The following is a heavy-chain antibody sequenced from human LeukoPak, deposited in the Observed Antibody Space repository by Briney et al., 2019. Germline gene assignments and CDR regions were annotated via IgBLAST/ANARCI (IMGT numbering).Heavy chain of an antibody. V-gene: IGHV1-69*01. CDR3: ASRHKLNYDILTGYYDY. J-gene: IGHJ4*02. D-gene: IGHD3-9*01. CDR2: IIPIFGTA. CDR1: GGTFSSYA. Sequence: SVTVSFKASGGTFSSYAISWVRQAPGQGLEWMGGIIPIFGTANYAQKFQGRVTITADESTSTAYMELSSLRSEDTAVYYCASRHKLNYDILTGYYDYWGQGTLVTVSS.